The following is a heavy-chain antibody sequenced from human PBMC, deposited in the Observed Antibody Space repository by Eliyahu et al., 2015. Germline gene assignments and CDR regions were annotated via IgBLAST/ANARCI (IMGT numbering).Heavy chain of an antibody. J-gene: IGHJ2*01. CDR2: IDLTSRYI. D-gene: IGHD6-13*01. CDR3: ARGVAAAPDFDL. V-gene: IGHV3-21*01. Sequence: EVQLVESGGGLVKPGGSLRLSCVASGFTFSGRNMNWVRQAPGKGLEWVSSIDLTSRYIYYADSLKGRFTISRDNAKNSLYLQINSLRAEDTAVYYCARGVAAAPDFDLWGRGTLVTVSS. CDR1: GFTFSGRN.